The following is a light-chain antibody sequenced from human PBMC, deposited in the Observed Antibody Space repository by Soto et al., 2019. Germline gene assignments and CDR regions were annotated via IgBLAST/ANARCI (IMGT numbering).Light chain of an antibody. CDR1: SGHSTYI. Sequence: QPVLTQSSSASASLGSSVKLTCTLSSGHSTYIIAWHQQQPGKAPRYLMKLEGSGSYNKRSGIPDRFSGSSSGADRYLTISNLQFEDEADYYCETWDTKVVVFGGGTKRTVL. V-gene: IGLV4-60*02. CDR3: ETWDTKVVV. CDR2: LEGSGSY. J-gene: IGLJ2*01.